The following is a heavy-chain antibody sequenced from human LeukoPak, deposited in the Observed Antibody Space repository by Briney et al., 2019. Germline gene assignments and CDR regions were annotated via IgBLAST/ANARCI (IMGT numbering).Heavy chain of an antibody. CDR1: GFTFSSYS. Sequence: GGSLRLSCAASGFTFSSYSMNWVRQAPGKGLEWVSYISSSSSTIYYADPVKGRFTISRDNAKNSLYLQMNSLRAEDTAVYYCAGYYYVSFDPWGQGTLVTVSS. J-gene: IGHJ5*02. CDR2: ISSSSSTI. CDR3: AGYYYVSFDP. D-gene: IGHD3-10*02. V-gene: IGHV3-48*01.